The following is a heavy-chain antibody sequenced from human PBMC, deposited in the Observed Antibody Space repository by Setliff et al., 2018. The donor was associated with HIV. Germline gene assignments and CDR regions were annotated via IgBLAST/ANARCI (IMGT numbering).Heavy chain of an antibody. CDR1: GFTFSTFA. Sequence: PGGSLRLSCVASGFTFSTFAMHWVRQAPGKGLEWVSVISYDGSRIVYADSVKGRFTISRDNSKNTLYLQMNSLRAEDTAVYYCAKVEAYGSGSYSDWGQGTLVTVSS. V-gene: IGHV3-30*07. CDR3: AKVEAYGSGSYSD. D-gene: IGHD3-10*01. J-gene: IGHJ4*02. CDR2: ISYDGSRI.